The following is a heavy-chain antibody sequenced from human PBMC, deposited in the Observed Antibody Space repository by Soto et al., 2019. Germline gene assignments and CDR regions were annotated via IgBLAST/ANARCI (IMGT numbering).Heavy chain of an antibody. V-gene: IGHV3-23*01. Sequence: PGGSLRLSCAASGFTFSSYAMSWVRQAPGKGLEWVSTISGSGGSTYYADSLKGRFTISRDNSKNTLFLQMSSQRAEDTAVYYCAKEAVSGRYYFDYWGPGTLVTVSS. D-gene: IGHD6-19*01. CDR3: AKEAVSGRYYFDY. J-gene: IGHJ4*02. CDR2: ISGSGGST. CDR1: GFTFSSYA.